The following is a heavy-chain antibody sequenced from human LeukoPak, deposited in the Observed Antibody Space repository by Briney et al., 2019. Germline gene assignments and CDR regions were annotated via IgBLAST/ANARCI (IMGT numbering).Heavy chain of an antibody. CDR2: IYSSGST. V-gene: IGHV4-4*08. CDR3: SASDYDHYAMDV. Sequence: SEALSLTCTVSGGSFSSYYWSWIRQPPGKGLEWIGSIYSSGSTNHNPSLRSRVTISIDRSKNQFSLKLTSVTAADTAMYYCSASDYDHYAMDVWGQGTTVTVSS. J-gene: IGHJ6*02. CDR1: GGSFSSYY.